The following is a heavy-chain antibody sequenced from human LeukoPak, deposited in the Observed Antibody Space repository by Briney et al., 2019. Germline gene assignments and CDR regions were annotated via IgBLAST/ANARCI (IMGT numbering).Heavy chain of an antibody. D-gene: IGHD1-1*01. Sequence: HPGRSLRLSCAASGFTFSSYGMHWFRQAPGKGLEWVANIKQDGSEKYYVDSVKGRFTISRDNAKNSLYLQMNSLRAEDTAVYYCARERYGLDYWGQGTLVTVSS. CDR2: IKQDGSEK. CDR1: GFTFSSYG. J-gene: IGHJ4*02. V-gene: IGHV3-7*01. CDR3: ARERYGLDY.